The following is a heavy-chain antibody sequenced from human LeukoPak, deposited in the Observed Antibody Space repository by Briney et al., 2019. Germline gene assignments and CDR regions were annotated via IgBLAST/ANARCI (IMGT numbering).Heavy chain of an antibody. J-gene: IGHJ4*02. CDR1: GFTFSSYG. D-gene: IGHD3-3*01. Sequence: GGSLRLSCAASGFTFSSYGMHWVRQAPGKGLEWVAFIRYDGSNKYYADSVKGRFTISRDNSKNTLYLRMNSLRAEDTAVYYCAKDLRFLEWLSDVDYWGQGTLVTVSS. CDR2: IRYDGSNK. CDR3: AKDLRFLEWLSDVDY. V-gene: IGHV3-30*02.